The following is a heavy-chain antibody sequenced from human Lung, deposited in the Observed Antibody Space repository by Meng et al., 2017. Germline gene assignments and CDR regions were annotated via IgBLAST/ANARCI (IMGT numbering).Heavy chain of an antibody. CDR2: ISYDGSNQ. Sequence: QVQLVGSGGGVVQPGRSLRLSCAASGFTFSRNAMHWVRQAPGKGLEWVAAISYDGSNQHYADSVKGRFTISRDNSENTLYLQMNSLRAEDTAVYYCARDLAWVLFDYWGQGALVTVSS. D-gene: IGHD3-3*01. V-gene: IGHV3-30*01. CDR1: GFTFSRNA. J-gene: IGHJ4*02. CDR3: ARDLAWVLFDY.